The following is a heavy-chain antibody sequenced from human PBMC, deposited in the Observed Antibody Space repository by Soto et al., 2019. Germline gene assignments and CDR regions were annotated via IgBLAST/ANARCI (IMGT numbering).Heavy chain of an antibody. D-gene: IGHD5-18*01. Sequence: ASVTVSCKASGYTFTSYGISWVRQAPGQGLEWMGWISAYNGNTNYAQKLQGRVTMTTDTSTSTAYMELRSLRSDDTAVYYCARADTAMDTYYYYYYGMDVWGQGTTVNVSS. V-gene: IGHV1-18*01. CDR2: ISAYNGNT. J-gene: IGHJ6*02. CDR3: ARADTAMDTYYYYYYGMDV. CDR1: GYTFTSYG.